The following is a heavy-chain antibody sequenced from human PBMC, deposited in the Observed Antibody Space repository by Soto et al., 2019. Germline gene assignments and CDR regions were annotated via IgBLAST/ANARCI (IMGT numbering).Heavy chain of an antibody. CDR1: GGSISSSSYY. V-gene: IGHV4-39*01. J-gene: IGHJ6*02. CDR2: IYYSGST. Sequence: SETLSLTCTVSGGSISSSSYYWGWIRQPPGQGLEWIGSIYYSGSTYYNPSLKSRVTISVDTSKNQFSLKLSSVTAADTAVYYCARGMILYCSSTSCYRPYYYYYGMDVWGQGTTLTVSS. CDR3: ARGMILYCSSTSCYRPYYYYYGMDV. D-gene: IGHD2-2*01.